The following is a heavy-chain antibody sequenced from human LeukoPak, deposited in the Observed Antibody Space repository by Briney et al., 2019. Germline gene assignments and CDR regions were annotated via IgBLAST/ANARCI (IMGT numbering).Heavy chain of an antibody. V-gene: IGHV5-51*01. J-gene: IGHJ5*02. Sequence: GESLKISCKGSGYSFTSYWIGWVRQMPGKGLEWMGIIYPGDSDTRYSPSFQGQVTISADKSISTAYLQWSSLKASAPAMYYCAAGGYCSSTSYFNWFALCGHGTLVTVCS. D-gene: IGHD2-2*01. CDR3: AAGGYCSSTSYFNWFAL. CDR1: GYSFTSYW. CDR2: IYPGDSDT.